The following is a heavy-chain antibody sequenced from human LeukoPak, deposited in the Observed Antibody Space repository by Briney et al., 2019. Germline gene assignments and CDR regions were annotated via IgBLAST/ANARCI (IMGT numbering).Heavy chain of an antibody. D-gene: IGHD6-19*01. CDR3: AKVWGGSSGWYYFDY. CDR2: ISASGSGT. CDR1: GFTFSSYA. J-gene: IGHJ4*02. Sequence: PRGSLRLSCAASGFTFSSYALTWVRQPPGKGLEWVSAISASGSGTYYAASVRGRFTISRDNSKNTMYVQMNSLRVEDTAVYYCAKVWGGSSGWYYFDYWGQGTQVTVSP. V-gene: IGHV3-23*01.